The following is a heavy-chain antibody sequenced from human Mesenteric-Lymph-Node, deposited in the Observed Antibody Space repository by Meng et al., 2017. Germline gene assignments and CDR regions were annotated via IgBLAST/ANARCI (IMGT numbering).Heavy chain of an antibody. D-gene: IGHD3-16*01. J-gene: IGHJ5*02. CDR2: INTNTGNP. V-gene: IGHV7-4-1*02. CDR3: ARGYVTWFDP. CDR1: GYTFTSYA. Sequence: QVQLVHSVSEVRKPGASGNVSCKASGYTFTSYAMNWARQAPGQGLEWMGWINTNTGNPTYAQGFTGRFVFSLDTSVSTAYLQISSLKAEDTAVYYCARGYVTWFDPWGQGTLVTVSS.